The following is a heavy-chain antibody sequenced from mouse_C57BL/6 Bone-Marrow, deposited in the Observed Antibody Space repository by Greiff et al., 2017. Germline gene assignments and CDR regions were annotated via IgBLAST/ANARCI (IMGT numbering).Heavy chain of an antibody. CDR1: GYAFSSSW. CDR2: IYPGDGDT. Sequence: QVQLQQSGPELVKPGASVKISCKASGYAFSSSWMNWVKQRPGKGLEWIGRIYPGDGDTNYNGKFKGKATLTADKSSSTAYMQLSSLTSEDSAVYFCARHYYGSSSYWYFDGWGTGTTVTVSS. V-gene: IGHV1-82*01. D-gene: IGHD1-1*01. CDR3: ARHYYGSSSYWYFDG. J-gene: IGHJ1*03.